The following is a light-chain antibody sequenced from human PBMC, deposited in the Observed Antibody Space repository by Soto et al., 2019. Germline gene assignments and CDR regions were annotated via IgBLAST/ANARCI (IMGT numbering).Light chain of an antibody. J-gene: IGKJ1*01. CDR1: QSVSSSY. CDR2: GAS. CDR3: MQALQTRT. V-gene: IGKV3-20*01. Sequence: EIVLTQSPGTLSLSPGERATLSCRASQSVSSSYLAWYQQKPGQAPRLLIYGASSRATGIPDRFSGSGSGTDFTLKISRVEAEDVGVYYCMQALQTRTFGQGTKVEIK.